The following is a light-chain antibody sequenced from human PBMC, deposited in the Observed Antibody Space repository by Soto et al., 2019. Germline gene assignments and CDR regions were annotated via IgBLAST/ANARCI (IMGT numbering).Light chain of an antibody. J-gene: IGLJ3*02. CDR1: SGSIASNY. V-gene: IGLV6-57*01. CDR3: QSYDSSNQV. Sequence: NFMLTQPHSVSESPGKTVTISCTRSSGSIASNYVQWYPQRPGSSPTTVIYEDDQRPSGVPDRFSGSIDSSSNSASLTISGLKNEDEADYYCQSYDSSNQVFGGGTKLTVL. CDR2: EDD.